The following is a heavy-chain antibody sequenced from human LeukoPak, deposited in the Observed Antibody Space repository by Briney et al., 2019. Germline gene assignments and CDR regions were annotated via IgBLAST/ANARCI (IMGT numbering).Heavy chain of an antibody. CDR2: ITPYNGNT. V-gene: IGHV1-18*01. J-gene: IGHJ4*02. Sequence: GASVKVSCKASGYTFIGYSISWVRQAPGHGREWMGWITPYNGNTNYVQNFQGRVTMTTDTSTSTAYMELRSLRSDDTAVYYCARESGGKPGLFGYWGQGTLVTVSS. D-gene: IGHD4-23*01. CDR3: ARESGGKPGLFGY. CDR1: GYTFIGYS.